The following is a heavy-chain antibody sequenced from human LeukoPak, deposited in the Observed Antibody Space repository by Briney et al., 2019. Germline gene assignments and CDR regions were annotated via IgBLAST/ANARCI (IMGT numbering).Heavy chain of an antibody. CDR3: ARSGGSYFGY. CDR2: INSDGSGT. D-gene: IGHD2-15*01. Sequence: GGSLRLSCAASGFTFSTDWMHWVRQAPGKGLLWVSRINSDGSGTSYADSVKGRFTISRDNAKNTLYLQMNSLRAEDTAVYYCARSGGSYFGYWGQGTLVTVSS. J-gene: IGHJ4*02. CDR1: GFTFSTDW. V-gene: IGHV3-74*01.